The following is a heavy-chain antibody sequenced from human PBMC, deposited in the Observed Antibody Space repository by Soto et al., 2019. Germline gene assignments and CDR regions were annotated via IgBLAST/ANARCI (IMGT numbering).Heavy chain of an antibody. D-gene: IGHD1-26*01. J-gene: IGHJ4*02. CDR3: ARGRGGATDGIDY. V-gene: IGHV4-34*01. CDR2: INHSGST. CDR1: GGSFSGYY. Sequence: SETLSLTCAVYGGSFSGYYWSWIRQPPGKGLEWIGEINHSGSTNYNPSLKSRVTISVDTSKNQFSLKLSSVTAADTAVYYCARGRGGATDGIDYWGQGTLVTVSS.